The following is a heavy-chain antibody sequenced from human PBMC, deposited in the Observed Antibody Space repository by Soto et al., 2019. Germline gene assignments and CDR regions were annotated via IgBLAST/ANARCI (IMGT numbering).Heavy chain of an antibody. D-gene: IGHD2-21*02. CDR3: AKILQWGDDAYYNYWMDD. V-gene: IGHV3-30*18. CDR2: ISYDGSNK. Sequence: PGGSLRLSCAASGFSFGSYGMHWVGQAPGKGLEWVAVISYDGSNKYYADSVKGRFTISRDNSKNTLYLQMNSLRAEDTAVYYCAKILQWGDDAYYNYWMDDWGQGATVTVSS. CDR1: GFSFGSYG. J-gene: IGHJ6*02.